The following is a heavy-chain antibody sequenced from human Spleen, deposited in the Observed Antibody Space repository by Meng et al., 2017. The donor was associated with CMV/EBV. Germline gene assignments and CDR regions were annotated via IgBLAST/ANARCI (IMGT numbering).Heavy chain of an antibody. Sequence: ASVKVSCKASGYTFTSYAMHWVRQAPGQRLEWMGWSNAGNGNTKYSQEFQGRVTITRDTSAGTAYMELSSLRSEDMAVYYCARDQSDVPAPPLGHFQHWGQGTLVTVSS. CDR3: ARDQSDVPAPPLGHFQH. J-gene: IGHJ1*01. D-gene: IGHD2-2*01. CDR1: GYTFTSYA. CDR2: SNAGNGNT. V-gene: IGHV1-3*02.